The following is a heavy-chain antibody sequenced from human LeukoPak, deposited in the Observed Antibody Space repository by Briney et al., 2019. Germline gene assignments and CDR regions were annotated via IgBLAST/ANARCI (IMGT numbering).Heavy chain of an antibody. D-gene: IGHD4-17*01. Sequence: ASVRVTCKASGYTFTNYYLHWVRQAPGHGLEWMAIINPSDGGTYYEQKLQGRVTVTRDTSTSTVYMELSSLRSEDTAVYYCARDTRTMTAVTRGQHYYYGLDVWGQGTTVAVSS. J-gene: IGHJ6*02. CDR1: GYTFTNYY. CDR2: INPSDGGT. V-gene: IGHV1-46*01. CDR3: ARDTRTMTAVTRGQHYYYGLDV.